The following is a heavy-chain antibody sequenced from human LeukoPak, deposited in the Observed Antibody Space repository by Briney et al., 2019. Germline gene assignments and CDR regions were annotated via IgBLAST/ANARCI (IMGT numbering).Heavy chain of an antibody. CDR1: GFTVSSNY. D-gene: IGHD3-22*01. J-gene: IGHJ3*02. Sequence: GGSLRLSCAASGFTVSSNYMSWVRQAPGKGLEWVSVIYSGGSTYYADSVKGRFTISRDNSKNTLYLQMNSLRAEDTAVYYCAREGTGYDSGGAQAYDAFDIWGQGTMVTVSS. V-gene: IGHV3-66*01. CDR3: AREGTGYDSGGAQAYDAFDI. CDR2: IYSGGST.